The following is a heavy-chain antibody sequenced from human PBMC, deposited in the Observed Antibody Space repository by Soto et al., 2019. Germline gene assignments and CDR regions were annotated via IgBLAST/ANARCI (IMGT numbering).Heavy chain of an antibody. D-gene: IGHD2-15*01. CDR1: GGSIRSGGYY. J-gene: IGHJ6*02. V-gene: IGHV4-31*03. CDR2: IYYSGST. CDR3: ARGGGYGRSGSCFYSYYVMDV. Sequence: NLTLTCTVSGGSIRSGGYYGSWIRQHPGKGLEWIGYIYYSGSTYYNPSLKSRVTISVDTSKNQFSLKLSSVTAADTAVYYCARGGGYGRSGSCFYSYYVMDVSGQGTPDTVSS.